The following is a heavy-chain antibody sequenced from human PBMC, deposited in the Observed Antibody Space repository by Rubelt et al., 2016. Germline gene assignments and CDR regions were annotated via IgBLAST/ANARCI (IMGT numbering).Heavy chain of an antibody. CDR1: GGSISSGGYY. J-gene: IGHJ6*03. CDR3: ARGGRYCSSTSCYILASSSYMDV. V-gene: IGHV4-31*03. CDR2: IYYSGST. D-gene: IGHD2-2*02. Sequence: GPGLVKPSQTLSLTCTVSGGSISSGGYYWSWIRQHPGKGLEWIGYIYYSGSTYYNPSLKSRVTISVDTSKNQFSLKLSSVTAADTAVYYCARGGRYCSSTSCYILASSSYMDVWVKGTTVTVSS.